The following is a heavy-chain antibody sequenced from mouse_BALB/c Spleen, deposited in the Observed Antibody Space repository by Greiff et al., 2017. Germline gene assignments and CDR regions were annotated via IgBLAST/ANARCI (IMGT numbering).Heavy chain of an antibody. J-gene: IGHJ4*01. CDR3: ARQGDYDERAMDY. CDR2: ISSGGSYT. CDR1: GFTFSSYG. Sequence: EVQGVESGGDLVKPGGSLKLSCAASGFTFSSYGMSWVRQTPDKRLEWVATISSGGSYTYYPDSVKGRFTISRDNAKNTLYLQMSSLKSEDTAMYYCARQGDYDERAMDYWGQGTSVTVSS. D-gene: IGHD2-4*01. V-gene: IGHV5-6*01.